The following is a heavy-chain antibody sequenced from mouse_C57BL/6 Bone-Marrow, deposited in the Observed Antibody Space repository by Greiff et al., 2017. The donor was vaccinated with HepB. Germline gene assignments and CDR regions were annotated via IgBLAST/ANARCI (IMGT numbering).Heavy chain of an antibody. D-gene: IGHD1-1*02. V-gene: IGHV1-69*01. J-gene: IGHJ2*01. CDR2: IDPSDSYT. Sequence: QVQLKQPGAELVMPGASVKLSCKASGYTFTSYWMHWVKQRPGQGLEWIGEIDPSDSYTNYNQKFKGKSTLTVDKSSSTAYMQLSSLTSEDSAVYYCARRRWLGYFDYWGQGTTLTVSS. CDR1: GYTFTSYW. CDR3: ARRRWLGYFDY.